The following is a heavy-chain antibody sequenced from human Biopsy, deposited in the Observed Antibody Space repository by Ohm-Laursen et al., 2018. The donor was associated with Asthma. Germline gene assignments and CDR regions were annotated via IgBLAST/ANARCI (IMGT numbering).Heavy chain of an antibody. CDR2: HDHEEGGT. V-gene: IGHV1-24*01. D-gene: IGHD4-17*01. J-gene: IGHJ4*02. CDR3: ASDFPKDYVRYNFQF. CDR1: GYSFTDLS. Sequence: ASVKVSCKVSGYSFTDLSMHWVRQAPGQGLEWMGGHDHEEGGTVNAQRFQGRVTMTEDTSTDTAYMELSSLSSDDTAVYYCASDFPKDYVRYNFQFWGQGTLVTVSS.